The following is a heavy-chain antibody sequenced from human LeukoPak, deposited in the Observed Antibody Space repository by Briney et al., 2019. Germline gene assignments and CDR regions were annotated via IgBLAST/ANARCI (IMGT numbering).Heavy chain of an antibody. CDR2: ISSSGSTI. CDR1: GFTFSDYY. D-gene: IGHD3-22*01. CDR3: ARASDYYDSSGYYYLVDP. Sequence: GGSLRLSCAASGFTFSDYYMSWIRQAPGKGLEWVSYISSSGSTIYYADTVKGRFTISRDNAKNSLYLQMNSLRAEDTAVYYCARASDYYDSSGYYYLVDPWGQGTLVTVSS. J-gene: IGHJ5*02. V-gene: IGHV3-11*01.